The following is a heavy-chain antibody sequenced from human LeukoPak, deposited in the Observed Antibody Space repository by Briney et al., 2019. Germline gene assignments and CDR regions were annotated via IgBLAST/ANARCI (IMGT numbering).Heavy chain of an antibody. CDR1: GYTFTSYD. Sequence: ASVKVSCKASGYTFTSYDISWVRQAPGQGLEWMGWTSPYNGNTNYAQRLQGRVTMTTDTSTSTAYMELRSLTSDDTAMYYCARGSYMDVWGKGTTVTVSS. V-gene: IGHV1-18*01. J-gene: IGHJ6*03. CDR3: ARGSYMDV. CDR2: TSPYNGNT.